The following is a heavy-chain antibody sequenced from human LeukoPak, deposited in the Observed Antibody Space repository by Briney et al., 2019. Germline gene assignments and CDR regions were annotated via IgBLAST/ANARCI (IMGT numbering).Heavy chain of an antibody. CDR3: ARDIPPQYSGYDDAFDI. V-gene: IGHV3-7*03. D-gene: IGHD5-12*01. CDR2: IKQDGSEK. Sequence: GGSLRLSCAASGFTLSRYWTSWVRGAPGEGVEGVANIKQDGSEKYYVDSVKGRFTISRDNAKNSLYLQMNSLRAEDTAVYYCARDIPPQYSGYDDAFDIWGQGTMVTVSS. CDR1: GFTLSRYW. J-gene: IGHJ3*02.